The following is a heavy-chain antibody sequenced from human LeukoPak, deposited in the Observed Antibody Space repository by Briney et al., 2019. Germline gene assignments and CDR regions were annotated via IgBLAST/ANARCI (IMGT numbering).Heavy chain of an antibody. CDR3: ARDSGLNDYYDSSGPEAASDY. D-gene: IGHD3-22*01. Sequence: GGPLRLSCAASGFTFSDYYMSWIRQAPGKGLEWVSYISSSGSTIYYADSVKGRFTISRDNAKNSLYLQMNSLRAEDTAVYYCARDSGLNDYYDSSGPEAASDYWGQGTLVTVSS. CDR1: GFTFSDYY. V-gene: IGHV3-11*01. J-gene: IGHJ4*02. CDR2: ISSSGSTI.